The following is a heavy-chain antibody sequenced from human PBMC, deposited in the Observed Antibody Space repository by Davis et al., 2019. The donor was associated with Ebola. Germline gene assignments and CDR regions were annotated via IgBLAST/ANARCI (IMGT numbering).Heavy chain of an antibody. CDR2: INHSGNT. J-gene: IGHJ4*02. CDR3: ARRRDSGYDYGADY. V-gene: IGHV4-34*01. Sequence: MPSETLSLTCTVSGGSISSYYWSWIRQPPGKGLEWIGEINHSGNTHCNPSLKSRLTISVDTSKNQFSLKLNSLTAADTAVYYCARRRDSGYDYGADYWGQGTLVTVSS. CDR1: GGSISSYY. D-gene: IGHD5-12*01.